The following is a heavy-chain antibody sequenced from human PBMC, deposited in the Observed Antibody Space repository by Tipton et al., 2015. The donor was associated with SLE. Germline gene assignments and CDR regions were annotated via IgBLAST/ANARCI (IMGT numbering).Heavy chain of an antibody. D-gene: IGHD2-2*01. Sequence: LSCTVSGSSISTGYYWGWIRRPPGKGLEWIGNIYHTGSTYYNPSLKSRVTISLDTSKNQFSLNLSSVTAADTAVYYCARDSRYQLTYYYMDVWGKGTTVTVSS. CDR2: IYHTGST. V-gene: IGHV4-38-2*02. CDR1: GSSISTGYY. CDR3: ARDSRYQLTYYYMDV. J-gene: IGHJ6*03.